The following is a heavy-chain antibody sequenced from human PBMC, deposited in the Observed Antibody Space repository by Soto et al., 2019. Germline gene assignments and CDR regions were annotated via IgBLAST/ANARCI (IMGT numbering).Heavy chain of an antibody. CDR1: GFPFDDYA. CDR3: AKGGKLLWFGELSSYFQH. J-gene: IGHJ1*01. CDR2: ISWNSGSI. V-gene: IGHV3-9*01. D-gene: IGHD3-10*01. Sequence: GGSLRLSCASSGFPFDDYAMHWVRQAPGKGLEWVSGISWNSGSIGYADSVKGRFTISRDNAKNSLYLQMNSLRAEDTALYYCAKGGKLLWFGELSSYFQHWGQGTLVTVSS.